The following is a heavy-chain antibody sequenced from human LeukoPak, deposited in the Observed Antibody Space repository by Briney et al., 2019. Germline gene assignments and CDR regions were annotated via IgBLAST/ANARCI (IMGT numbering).Heavy chain of an antibody. Sequence: GGSLRLSCAASGFTFSSNWMHWVRQAPGKGLVWVSRINSDGSSTSYADSVKGRFTISRDNAKNTLYLQMNSLRAEDTAVYYCARGKKGLYYYYGMDVWGQGTTVTVSS. CDR2: INSDGSST. D-gene: IGHD3-16*01. V-gene: IGHV3-74*01. CDR1: GFTFSSNW. CDR3: ARGKKGLYYYYGMDV. J-gene: IGHJ6*02.